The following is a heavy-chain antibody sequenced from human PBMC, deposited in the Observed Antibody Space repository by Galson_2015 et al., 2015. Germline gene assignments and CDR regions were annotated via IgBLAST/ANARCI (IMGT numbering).Heavy chain of an antibody. D-gene: IGHD2-2*01. J-gene: IGHJ6*03. CDR1: GFTFSNAW. CDR3: TTWGWVVVPAASYYYYMDV. CDR2: IKSKTDGGTT. V-gene: IGHV3-15*01. Sequence: SLRLSCAASGFTFSNAWMSWVRQAPGKGLEWVGRIKSKTDGGTTDYAAPVKGRFTISRDDSKNTLYLQMNSLKTEDTAVYYCTTWGWVVVPAASYYYYMDVWGKGTTVTVSS.